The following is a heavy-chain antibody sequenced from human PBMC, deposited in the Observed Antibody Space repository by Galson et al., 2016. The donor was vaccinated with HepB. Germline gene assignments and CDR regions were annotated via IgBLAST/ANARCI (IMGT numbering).Heavy chain of an antibody. CDR2: IYYSGST. V-gene: IGHV4-59*01. Sequence: ETLSLTCTVSGGSISSYYWSWIRQLPGKGLEWIGYIYYSGSTNHNPSLKSRVTISVDTSKNQFSLKLSSVTAADTAVYYCARGDLLYLDYWGQGTLVTVSP. J-gene: IGHJ4*02. D-gene: IGHD1-26*01. CDR1: GGSISSYY. CDR3: ARGDLLYLDY.